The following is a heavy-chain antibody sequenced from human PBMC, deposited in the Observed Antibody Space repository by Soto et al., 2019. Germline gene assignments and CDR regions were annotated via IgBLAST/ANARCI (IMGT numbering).Heavy chain of an antibody. Sequence: EVQLVESGGGLVQPGGSLRLSCAASGFTFSSYWMHWVRQAPGKGLVWVSRINSDGSSTSYADSVKGRFTISRDNAKNTLYLQMNSLRAEDTAVYYCARGRFRSIVVVPAALGYWGQGTLVTVSS. CDR3: ARGRFRSIVVVPAALGY. CDR2: INSDGSST. D-gene: IGHD2-2*01. CDR1: GFTFSSYW. V-gene: IGHV3-74*01. J-gene: IGHJ4*02.